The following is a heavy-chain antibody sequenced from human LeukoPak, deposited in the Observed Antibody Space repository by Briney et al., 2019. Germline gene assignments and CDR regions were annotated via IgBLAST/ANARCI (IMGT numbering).Heavy chain of an antibody. CDR1: GGSISSSNYY. J-gene: IGHJ6*03. CDR3: TRDSVWFGHLNYMDV. D-gene: IGHD3-10*01. Sequence: KPSETLSLTCTVSGGSISSSNYYWGWIRQPPGKGLEWITSIHYNGATYYNPSLKSRVTISVDTSKNQFSLKLSSVTAADTAVYYCTRDSVWFGHLNYMDVWGKGTTVTISS. CDR2: IHYNGAT. V-gene: IGHV4-39*02.